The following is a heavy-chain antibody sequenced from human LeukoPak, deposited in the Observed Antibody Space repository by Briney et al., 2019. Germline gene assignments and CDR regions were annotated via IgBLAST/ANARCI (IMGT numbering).Heavy chain of an antibody. CDR1: GGSISSGGYY. D-gene: IGHD3-9*01. J-gene: IGHJ4*02. Sequence: SETLSLTCTVSGGSISSGGYYWSWIRQHPGKGLEWIGYIYYSGTTYYNPSLKSRVTISVDTSKNQFSLKLSPVTAADTAVYYCARVGYFDLLLDYWGQGTLVTVSS. V-gene: IGHV4-31*03. CDR3: ARVGYFDLLLDY. CDR2: IYYSGTT.